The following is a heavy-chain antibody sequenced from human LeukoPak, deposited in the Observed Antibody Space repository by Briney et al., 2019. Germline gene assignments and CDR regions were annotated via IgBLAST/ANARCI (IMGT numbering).Heavy chain of an antibody. CDR1: GFTFSSYA. D-gene: IGHD2-15*01. V-gene: IGHV3-23*01. J-gene: IGHJ4*02. Sequence: GGSLRLSCAASGFTFSSYAMSWVRQAPGKGLEWVSATSGISGRTYYADSVKGRFTISRDNSKNTLYLQMNSLRAEDTAVYYCANWGCSGGSCYPFDYWGQGTLVTVSS. CDR2: TSGISGRT. CDR3: ANWGCSGGSCYPFDY.